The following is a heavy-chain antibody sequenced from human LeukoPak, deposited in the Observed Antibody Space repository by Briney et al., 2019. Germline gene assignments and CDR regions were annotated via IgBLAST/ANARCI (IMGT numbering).Heavy chain of an antibody. CDR2: ISNSGGSI. V-gene: IGHV3-11*01. CDR1: GFTFSDYY. J-gene: IGHJ4*02. D-gene: IGHD4-23*01. CDR3: ARASVVTSPFDY. Sequence: GALRLSCAASGFTFSDYYMSWIRQAPGKGLEWVSYISNSGGSIYYAGSVKGRFTISRDNAKNSLYLQMNTLRADDTAVYYCARASVVTSPFDYWGQGTLVTVSS.